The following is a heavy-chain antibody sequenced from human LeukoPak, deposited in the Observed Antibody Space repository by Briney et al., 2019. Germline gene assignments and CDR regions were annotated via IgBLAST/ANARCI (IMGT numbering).Heavy chain of an antibody. J-gene: IGHJ5*02. V-gene: IGHV4-59*08. Sequence: PSETLSLTCIVSGGSISSDYWTWIRQTPGKGLEWIGHKYYGGDSNYNPSLRSRATISVDTSKNQVSLKLSAVTAADTAVYYCARRTYDYESGGYYYGRGWFDPWGQGTLVTASS. D-gene: IGHD3-22*01. CDR3: ARRTYDYESGGYYYGRGWFDP. CDR2: KYYGGDS. CDR1: GGSISSDY.